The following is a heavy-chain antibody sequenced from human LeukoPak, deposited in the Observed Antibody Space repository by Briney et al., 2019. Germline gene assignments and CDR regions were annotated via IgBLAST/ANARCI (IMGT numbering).Heavy chain of an antibody. V-gene: IGHV1-3*01. CDR3: ARGRNQLLGYFDY. J-gene: IGHJ4*02. CDR1: GYTFTSYG. D-gene: IGHD2-2*01. CDR2: INAGNGNT. Sequence: ASVTVSCTASGYTFTSYGVSWVRQAPGQRLEWMGWINAGNGNTKYSQKFQGRVTITRDTSASTAYMELSSLRSEDTAVYYCARGRNQLLGYFDYWGQGTLVTVSS.